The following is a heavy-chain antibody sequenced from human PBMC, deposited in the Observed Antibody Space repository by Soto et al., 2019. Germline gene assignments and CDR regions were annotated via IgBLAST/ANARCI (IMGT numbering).Heavy chain of an antibody. CDR3: ARLGAHYQSLDP. CDR2: INHSGST. D-gene: IGHD2-2*01. Sequence: PSETQSLTYAVYGGYFRGHYCRRIRKPPGKGLEWIGEINHSGSTNYNPSLKSRVTISLETSKSQISLRLSSVTAADTAIYYCARLGAHYQSLDPWGPGTLVTVSS. CDR1: GGYFRGHY. J-gene: IGHJ5*02. V-gene: IGHV4-34*01.